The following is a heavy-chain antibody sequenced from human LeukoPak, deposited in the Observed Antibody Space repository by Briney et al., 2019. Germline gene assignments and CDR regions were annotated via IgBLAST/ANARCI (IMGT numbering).Heavy chain of an antibody. CDR1: GFTFSIYS. CDR2: ISSSSSYI. J-gene: IGHJ6*04. V-gene: IGHV3-21*01. D-gene: IGHD1-20*01. CDR3: AGGRPPPNWNHYYGMDV. Sequence: MPGGSLRLSCAASGFTFSIYSMNWVRQAPGKGMEWVSSISSSSSYIYHADSVKGRFTISTDNAKNSLYLQMNSLRAEDTAIYYCAGGRPPPNWNHYYGMDVWGNGTTVTVSS.